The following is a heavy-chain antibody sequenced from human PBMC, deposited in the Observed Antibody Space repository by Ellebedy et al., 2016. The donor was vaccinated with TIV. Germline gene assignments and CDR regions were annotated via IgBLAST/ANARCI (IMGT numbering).Heavy chain of an antibody. CDR1: GFTVATNH. J-gene: IGHJ5*02. CDR2: IYPGGGT. Sequence: PGGSLRLSCAVSGFTVATNHMSRVRQAPGKGLQWVSAIYPGGGTYYHDSVKGRFTISRDNSKNTLYLQMNSLRADDTAVYYCAREGSPLAAAGLSWGQGTLVTVSS. CDR3: AREGSPLAAAGLS. V-gene: IGHV3-66*02. D-gene: IGHD6-13*01.